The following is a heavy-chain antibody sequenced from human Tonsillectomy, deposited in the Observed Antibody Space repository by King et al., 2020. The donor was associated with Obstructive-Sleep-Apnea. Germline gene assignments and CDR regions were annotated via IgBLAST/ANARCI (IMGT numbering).Heavy chain of an antibody. V-gene: IGHV3-15*01. J-gene: IGHJ4*02. D-gene: IGHD1-26*01. CDR3: TTGGSYSEFDY. Sequence: VQLVESGGGLVKPGGSLRLSCAVSGFTFTNAWMSWVRQAPGKGLEWGGRIKSKSNGGTTAYAAPVKGRFTISRDDSKNTLYLQMNSLKTEDTAVYYCTTGGSYSEFDYWGQGTLVTVSS. CDR2: IKSKSNGGTT. CDR1: GFTFTNAW.